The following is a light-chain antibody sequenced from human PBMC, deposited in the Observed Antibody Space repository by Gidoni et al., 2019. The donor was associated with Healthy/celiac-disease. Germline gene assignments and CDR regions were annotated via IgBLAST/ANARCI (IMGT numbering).Light chain of an antibody. CDR1: SSDVGGYNY. CDR2: DVS. V-gene: IGLV2-14*03. J-gene: IGLJ3*02. Sequence: QSALTQHASVSGSTGQSITISCNGTSSDVGGYNYVSWYQQHPGKAPKLMIYDVSNRPSGVSNCFSGSKSGNTASLTISGFQAEDEADYYCSSYTSSSTQVFGGGTKLTVL. CDR3: SSYTSSSTQV.